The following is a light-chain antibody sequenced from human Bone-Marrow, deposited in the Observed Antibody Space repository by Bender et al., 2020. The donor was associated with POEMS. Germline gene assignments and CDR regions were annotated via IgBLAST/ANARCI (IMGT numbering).Light chain of an antibody. V-gene: IGLV2-14*01. J-gene: IGLJ2*01. CDR3: QSADSSGRYVV. CDR1: DSDVGGSNS. CDR2: EAS. Sequence: QSALTQPASVSGSPGQSITLSCTGTDSDVGGSNSVSWYQQHPDKAPKLIIYEASNRPSGVSSRFSGSSSGTTVTLTITGVQAEDEADYYCQSADSSGRYVVFGGGTKLTVL.